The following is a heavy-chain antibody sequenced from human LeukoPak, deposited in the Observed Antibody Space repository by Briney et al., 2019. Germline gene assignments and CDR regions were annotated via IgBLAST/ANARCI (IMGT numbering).Heavy chain of an antibody. V-gene: IGHV4-39*01. CDR1: GASITSDTYY. CDR3: ARRHSGSGYYPYYFDH. Sequence: SETLSLTCTVSGASITSDTYYWGWIRQSPEKGLGWIGNIYYSGTPFYNPSLKSRVTLSVDTSKNQFSLRLNSVTVADTAVYYCARRHSGSGYYPYYFDHWGQGTLVTVSS. J-gene: IGHJ4*02. CDR2: IYYSGTP. D-gene: IGHD3-3*01.